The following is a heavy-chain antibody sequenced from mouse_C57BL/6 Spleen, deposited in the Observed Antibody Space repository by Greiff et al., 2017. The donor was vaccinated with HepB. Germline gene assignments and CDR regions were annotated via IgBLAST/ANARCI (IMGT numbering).Heavy chain of an antibody. V-gene: IGHV1-81*01. Sequence: VQLQQSGAELARPGASVKLSCKASGYTFTSYGISWVKQRTGQGLEWIGEIYPRSGNTYYNEKFKGKATLTADKSSSTAYMELRSLTSEASAVYFCARQGVYYYGSREGGYYFDYWGQGTTLTVSS. CDR1: GYTFTSYG. CDR2: IYPRSGNT. J-gene: IGHJ2*01. D-gene: IGHD1-1*01. CDR3: ARQGVYYYGSREGGYYFDY.